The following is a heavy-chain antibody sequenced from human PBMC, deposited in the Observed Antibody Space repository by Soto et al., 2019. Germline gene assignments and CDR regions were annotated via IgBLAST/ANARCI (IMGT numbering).Heavy chain of an antibody. D-gene: IGHD1-7*01. Sequence: GASVKVSCKASGDTFTSNDINWVRQATGQGLEWMGWMNPNSGNTGYAQKFQGRVTMTRNTSISTAYMELSSLRSEDTAVYYCELQGVGTTGYYYMDVWGKGTTVTVSS. CDR2: MNPNSGNT. CDR1: GDTFTSND. J-gene: IGHJ6*03. V-gene: IGHV1-8*01. CDR3: ELQGVGTTGYYYMDV.